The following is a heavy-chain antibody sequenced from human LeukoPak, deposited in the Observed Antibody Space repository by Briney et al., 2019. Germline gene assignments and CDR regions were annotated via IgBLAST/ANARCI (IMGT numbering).Heavy chain of an antibody. CDR3: AKEGPRGLAFDI. CDR2: ISGSGDST. Sequence: GGPLRLSCAASGFTFSSYAMSWVRQPPGKGLEWVSGISGSGDSTYYADSVKGQFAISRDNSKNTLYLQMNSLRAEDTAVYYCAKEGPRGLAFDIWGQGTMVTVSS. J-gene: IGHJ3*02. CDR1: GFTFSSYA. V-gene: IGHV3-23*01.